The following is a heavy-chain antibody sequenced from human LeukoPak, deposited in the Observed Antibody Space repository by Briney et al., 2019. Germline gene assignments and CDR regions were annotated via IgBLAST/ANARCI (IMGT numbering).Heavy chain of an antibody. V-gene: IGHV3-74*01. CDR2: INSDGSST. J-gene: IGHJ4*02. Sequence: PGGSLRLSCAASGFTFSRYWMHWVREAPGKGLVWVSRINSDGSSTSYADSVKGRFTISRDNAKNTLYLQMNSLRAEDTAVYYCARDTPRAYYYDSSGSREDYWGQGTLVTVSS. CDR3: ARDTPRAYYYDSSGSREDY. CDR1: GFTFSRYW. D-gene: IGHD3-22*01.